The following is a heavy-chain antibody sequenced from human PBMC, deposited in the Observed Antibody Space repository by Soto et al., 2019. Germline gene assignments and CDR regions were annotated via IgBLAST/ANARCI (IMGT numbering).Heavy chain of an antibody. CDR3: AKRVSGAGTSYFFDY. D-gene: IGHD6-13*01. V-gene: IGHV3-23*01. CDR1: GFTFSNYA. CDR2: VTGISGST. J-gene: IGHJ4*02. Sequence: EVQLLESGGGLVQPGGSRRLSCAAPGFTFSNYALSWVRQAPGKGLGWVSTVTGISGSTFYADSVKGRFTISRDNSKNTLYLQMNSLRAEDTAIYYCAKRVSGAGTSYFFDYWGQGTLVTVSS.